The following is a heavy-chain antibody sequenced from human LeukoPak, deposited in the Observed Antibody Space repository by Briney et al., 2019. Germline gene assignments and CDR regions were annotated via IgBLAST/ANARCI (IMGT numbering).Heavy chain of an antibody. CDR1: GFTFSSYS. Sequence: GGSLRLSCAASGFTFSSYSMNWARQAPGKGLEWVSYISSSSSTIYYADSVKGRFTISRDNAKNSLYLQMNSLRAEDTAVYYCARSRYSGIYPSSYWCQGTL. CDR3: ARSRYSGIYPSSY. D-gene: IGHD1-26*01. CDR2: ISSSSSTI. V-gene: IGHV3-48*01. J-gene: IGHJ4*02.